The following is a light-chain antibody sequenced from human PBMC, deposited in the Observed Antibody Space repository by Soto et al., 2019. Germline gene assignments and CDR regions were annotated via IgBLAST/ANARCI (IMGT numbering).Light chain of an antibody. CDR1: SGDVGGYNY. CDR2: DVS. V-gene: IGLV2-14*01. CDR3: SSYTSSSTPYV. J-gene: IGLJ1*01. Sequence: QSVLTQPASVSGSPGQSITISCTGTSGDVGGYNYVSWYLQHPGKAPKLIIYDVSNRPSGVSNRFSGSKSGNTASLTISGLQAEDEADYYCSSYTSSSTPYVFGTGTKVTVL.